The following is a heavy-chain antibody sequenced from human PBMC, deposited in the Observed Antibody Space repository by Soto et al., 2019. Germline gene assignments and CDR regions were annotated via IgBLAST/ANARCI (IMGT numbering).Heavy chain of an antibody. CDR1: GYSFTSYW. CDR3: SRQIQGGPAAPRCLYYYYGMDV. Sequence: PGESLKISCKGSGYSFTSYWIGWVRQMPGKGLEWMGIIYPGDSDTRYSPSFQGQVTISADKSISTAYLQWSSLKASDTAMYYCSRQIQGGPAAPRCLYYYYGMDVWGQGTTVTVSS. CDR2: IYPGDSDT. D-gene: IGHD2-2*01. J-gene: IGHJ6*02. V-gene: IGHV5-51*01.